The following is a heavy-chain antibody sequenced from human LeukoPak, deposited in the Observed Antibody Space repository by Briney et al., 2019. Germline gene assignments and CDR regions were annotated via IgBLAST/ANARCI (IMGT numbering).Heavy chain of an antibody. CDR3: ARGTNLDAFDV. Sequence: GESLKISCKGSGYSFTSYWIGWVRQMPGKGLEWTGIIYPGDSDTRYSPSFQGQVTISADRSISTAYLQWTSLKASDTAMYYCARGTNLDAFDVWGQGTMVTVSS. D-gene: IGHD3-10*01. V-gene: IGHV5-51*01. J-gene: IGHJ3*01. CDR1: GYSFTSYW. CDR2: IYPGDSDT.